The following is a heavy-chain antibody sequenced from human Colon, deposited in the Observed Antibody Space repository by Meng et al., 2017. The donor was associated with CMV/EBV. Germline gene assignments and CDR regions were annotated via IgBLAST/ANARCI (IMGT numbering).Heavy chain of an antibody. Sequence: QGQQVQSVAEGMKPGATVKVSSKAAGHTFSDHNLHWVRQAPGQEFRWMAWIDTDSGDTNYAQKFQGRVTSTRDTSTNTAYMELSRLRSSDTPVYFCARGGPLDVSGSPPPFGYWGQGTLVTVSS. V-gene: IGHV1-2*02. CDR1: GHTFSDHN. D-gene: IGHD3-16*01. J-gene: IGHJ4*02. CDR3: ARGGPLDVSGSPPPFGY. CDR2: IDTDSGDT.